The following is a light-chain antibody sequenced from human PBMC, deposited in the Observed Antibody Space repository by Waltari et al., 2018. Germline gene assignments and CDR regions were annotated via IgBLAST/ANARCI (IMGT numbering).Light chain of an antibody. CDR1: SNDVGGYNY. J-gene: IGLJ3*02. Sequence: QSALTQPASVSGSPGQSITISCTGTSNDVGGYNYVSWYQQHPGKAPKLMIYEVINRPSGVSHRFSGSKSGNTASLTISGLQAEDEADYYCNSYTSSSTLWVFGGGTKLTVL. CDR2: EVI. CDR3: NSYTSSSTLWV. V-gene: IGLV2-14*01.